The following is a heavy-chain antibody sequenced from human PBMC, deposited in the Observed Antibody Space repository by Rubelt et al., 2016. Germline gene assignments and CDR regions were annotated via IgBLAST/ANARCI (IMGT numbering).Heavy chain of an antibody. CDR3: ARHDYYDTSGYPY. CDR2: IHYSGST. D-gene: IGHD3-22*01. J-gene: IGHJ4*02. V-gene: IGHV4-39*01. Sequence: WVRQAPGKGLEWIGSIHYSGSTYYNPSLKSRVTISEDTSKKQFSLNLKSVTAADTAVYYCARHDYYDTSGYPYWGQGTLVTVSS.